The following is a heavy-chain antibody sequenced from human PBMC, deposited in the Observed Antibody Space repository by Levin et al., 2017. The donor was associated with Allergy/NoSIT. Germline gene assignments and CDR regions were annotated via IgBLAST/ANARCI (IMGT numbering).Heavy chain of an antibody. CDR3: ARRIDWSPYYFDY. V-gene: IGHV4-39*01. D-gene: IGHD3-9*01. CDR2: IYYSGST. J-gene: IGHJ4*02. CDR1: GGSISSSSYY. Sequence: PSETLSLTCTVSGGSISSSSYYWGWIRQPPGKGLEWIGSIYYSGSTYYNPSLKSRVTISVDTSKNQFSLKLSSVTAADTAVYYCARRIDWSPYYFDYWGQGTLVTVSS.